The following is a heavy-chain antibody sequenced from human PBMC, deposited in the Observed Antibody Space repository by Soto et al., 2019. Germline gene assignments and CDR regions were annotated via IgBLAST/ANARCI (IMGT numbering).Heavy chain of an antibody. V-gene: IGHV4-4*07. CDR3: ARADYEILTGSYAMDV. Sequence: TLSLTCTVSDDFISSYYWNWIRQPAGKGLEWIGRVSTNGATNYNPSLESRVTMSVDTSKNQFSLKLTSVTAADTAVYFCARADYEILTGSYAMDVWGQGTTVTVSS. CDR1: DDFISSYY. D-gene: IGHD3-9*01. CDR2: VSTNGAT. J-gene: IGHJ6*02.